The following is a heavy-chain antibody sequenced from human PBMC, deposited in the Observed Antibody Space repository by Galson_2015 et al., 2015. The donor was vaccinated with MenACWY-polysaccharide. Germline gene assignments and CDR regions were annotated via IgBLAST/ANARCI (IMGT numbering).Heavy chain of an antibody. CDR1: GFSLSADW. D-gene: IGHD6-19*01. CDR2: IRPDGGGM. CDR3: ARTIQWLAHFDL. V-gene: IGHV3-7*01. Sequence: SLRLSCAASGFSLSADWMNWVRQIPGKGLEWVANIRPDGGGMFYEDSVKGLLTISRDNAKNSLYLQMNNLRAEDTAVYYCARTIQWLAHFDLWGQGTLVTVSS. J-gene: IGHJ4*02.